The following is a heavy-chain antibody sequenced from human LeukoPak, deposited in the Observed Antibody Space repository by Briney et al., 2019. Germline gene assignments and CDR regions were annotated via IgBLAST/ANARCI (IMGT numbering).Heavy chain of an antibody. Sequence: GGSLRLSCAASGFTFSNYWMSWVRQAPGKGLEWVANIKQDGSEKCYVDSVKGRFTISRDNAKNSLYLQMNSLRAEDTAVYYCARAQSGFWSGYCFDYWGQGTLVTVSS. CDR2: IKQDGSEK. D-gene: IGHD3-3*01. CDR1: GFTFSNYW. J-gene: IGHJ4*02. CDR3: ARAQSGFWSGYCFDY. V-gene: IGHV3-7*01.